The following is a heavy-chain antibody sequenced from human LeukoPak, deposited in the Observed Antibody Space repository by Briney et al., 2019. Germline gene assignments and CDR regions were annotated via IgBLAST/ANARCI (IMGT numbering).Heavy chain of an antibody. CDR1: GFTFSSYA. V-gene: IGHV3-30-3*01. Sequence: GGSLRLSCAASGFTFSSYAMHWVRQAPGKGLEWVAVISYDGSNKYYADSVKGRFTISRDNSKNTLYLQMNSLRAEDTAVYYCARDLGRYSLDYWGQGTLVTVSS. CDR2: ISYDGSNK. CDR3: ARDLGRYSLDY. D-gene: IGHD5-18*01. J-gene: IGHJ4*02.